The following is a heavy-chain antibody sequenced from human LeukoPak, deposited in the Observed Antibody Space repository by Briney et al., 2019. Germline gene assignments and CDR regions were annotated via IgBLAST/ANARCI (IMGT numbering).Heavy chain of an antibody. D-gene: IGHD3-10*01. Sequence: GGSLRLSCAASGFTFNNYYMSWIRQAPGEGLEWVANIGQDGNEKNYVDSVKGRFTISRDNAKNSVFLQMNSLRAEDTAVYYCATDRQPSRYLGLWSWGPGTRVTVS. J-gene: IGHJ4*02. CDR1: GFTFNNYY. CDR3: ATDRQPSRYLGLWS. CDR2: IGQDGNEK. V-gene: IGHV3-7*01.